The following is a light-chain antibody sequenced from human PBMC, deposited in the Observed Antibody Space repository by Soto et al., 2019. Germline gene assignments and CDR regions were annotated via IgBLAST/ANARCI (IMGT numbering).Light chain of an antibody. CDR1: QSVSSSY. Sequence: EIVLTQSPGTLSLSPRESASLSCRASQSVSSSYLAWYQQKPGQAPRLLIYGASSRATGIPDRFSGSGSGTDFPLTISSLELEDFALYYCQQYGSSPRTFGQGTKVQIK. CDR2: GAS. CDR3: QQYGSSPRT. V-gene: IGKV3-20*01. J-gene: IGKJ1*01.